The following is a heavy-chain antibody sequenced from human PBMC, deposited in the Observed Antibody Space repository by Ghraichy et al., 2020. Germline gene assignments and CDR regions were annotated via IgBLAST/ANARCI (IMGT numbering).Heavy chain of an antibody. J-gene: IGHJ4*02. D-gene: IGHD5-12*01. V-gene: IGHV3-21*01. Sequence: GGSLRLSCAASGFTFSSYSMNWVRQAPGKGLEWVSSISSSSSYIYYADSVKGRFTISRDNAKNSLYLQMNSLRAEDTAVYYCARAKGSPQIYGGYVIWGQGTLVTVSS. CDR3: ARAKGSPQIYGGYVI. CDR1: GFTFSSYS. CDR2: ISSSSSYI.